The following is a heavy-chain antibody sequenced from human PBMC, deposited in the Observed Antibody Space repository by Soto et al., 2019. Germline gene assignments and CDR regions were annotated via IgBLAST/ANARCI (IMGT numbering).Heavy chain of an antibody. Sequence: QGQLVESGGGVVQPGRSLRLSCAASEFTFSNYAMHWVRQAPGKGLEWVAVISFDGNTKYYADSVRGRFTLSRDNSMKILYVQMYYLTTGDTAVYYCAQTFTNLGTPENHFEIWGQGPMVTVS. D-gene: IGHD3-3*01. V-gene: IGHV3-30*04. CDR3: AQTFTNLGTPENHFEI. CDR1: EFTFSNYA. J-gene: IGHJ3*02. CDR2: ISFDGNTK.